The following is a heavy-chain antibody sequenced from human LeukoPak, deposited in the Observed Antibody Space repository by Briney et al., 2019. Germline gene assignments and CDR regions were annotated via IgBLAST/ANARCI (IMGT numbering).Heavy chain of an antibody. CDR3: ARGVEPLAANTLAY. CDR1: GFTFITND. Sequence: PGGSLRLSCAASGFTFITNDMTWVRQAPGKGLEWVSVLYSDGNTKYADSVQGRFTTSRDNSKNTLYLQMNSLSPDDTAVYYCARGVEPLAANTLAYWGQGTLVTVSS. CDR2: LYSDGNT. J-gene: IGHJ4*02. D-gene: IGHD1-14*01. V-gene: IGHV3-53*01.